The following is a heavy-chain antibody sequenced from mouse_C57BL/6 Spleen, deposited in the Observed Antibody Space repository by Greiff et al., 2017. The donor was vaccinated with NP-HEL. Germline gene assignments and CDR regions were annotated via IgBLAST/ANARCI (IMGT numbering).Heavy chain of an antibody. CDR2: FHPYNDDT. CDR3: ARTSYSNTWGAMDY. D-gene: IGHD2-5*01. V-gene: IGHV1-47*01. Sequence: QVQLKESGAELVKPGASVKMSCKASGYTFTTYPIEWMKQNHGKSLEWIGNFHPYNDDTKYNEKFKGKATLTVEKSSSTVYLELSRLTSDDSAVYYCARTSYSNTWGAMDYWGQGTSVTVSS. J-gene: IGHJ4*01. CDR1: GYTFTTYP.